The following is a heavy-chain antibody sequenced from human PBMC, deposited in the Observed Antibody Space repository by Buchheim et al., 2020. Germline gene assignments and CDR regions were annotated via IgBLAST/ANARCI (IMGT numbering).Heavy chain of an antibody. Sequence: QVQLQESGPGLVKPSQTLSLTCTASGGSISSGGYYWSWIRQHPGKGLEWIGYIYYSGSTYYNPSLKSRVTISVDTSKNQFSLKLSSVTAADTAVYYCARDSRHDYDSSGYYYYYGMDVWGQGTT. CDR3: ARDSRHDYDSSGYYYYYGMDV. D-gene: IGHD3-22*01. CDR2: IYYSGST. V-gene: IGHV4-31*03. J-gene: IGHJ6*02. CDR1: GGSISSGGYY.